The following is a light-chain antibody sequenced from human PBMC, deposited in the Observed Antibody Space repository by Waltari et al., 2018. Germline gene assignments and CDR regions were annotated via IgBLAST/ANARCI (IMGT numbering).Light chain of an antibody. V-gene: IGKV1-NL1*01. CDR1: QVISDS. Sequence: DIQMTQSPSSLSASVGDRVTITCRASQVISDSLAWYQQKPGKAPKLLLYLTSRLESGVPSRFSGSGSGTDYTLTISSLQTEDFATYYCQQYDITPGTFGQGTKVEIK. J-gene: IGKJ1*01. CDR3: QQYDITPGT. CDR2: LTS.